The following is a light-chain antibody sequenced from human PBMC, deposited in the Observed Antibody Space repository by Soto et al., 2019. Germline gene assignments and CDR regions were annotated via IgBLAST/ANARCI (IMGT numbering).Light chain of an antibody. CDR2: DAS. J-gene: IGKJ1*01. CDR3: QQYGSSGT. Sequence: EIVFTQSPATLSLSPGERSTLSGVASQSVSRNYLAWYQQKPGLAPSLLIYDASSRATGIPARFSGSGSGTDFTLTTSSLEPEDFAVYYCQQYGSSGTVGQGTKVEIK. V-gene: IGKV3D-20*01. CDR1: QSVSRNY.